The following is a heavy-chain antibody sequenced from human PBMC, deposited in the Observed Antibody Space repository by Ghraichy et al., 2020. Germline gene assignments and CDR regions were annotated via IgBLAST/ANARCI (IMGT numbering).Heavy chain of an antibody. D-gene: IGHD5-12*01. CDR3: TRMGIVNIVSAWYEGAD. Sequence: ASVKVSCEASGYTFDDYYLHWVRQAAGQGLEWLGWINPKTGATNYPQKFQGRVTMTRDTSINAAYMELTRLTSDDTAIYYCTRMGIVNIVSAWYEGADWGQGTLVTVSS. CDR2: INPKTGAT. V-gene: IGHV1-2*02. CDR1: GYTFDDYY. J-gene: IGHJ4*02.